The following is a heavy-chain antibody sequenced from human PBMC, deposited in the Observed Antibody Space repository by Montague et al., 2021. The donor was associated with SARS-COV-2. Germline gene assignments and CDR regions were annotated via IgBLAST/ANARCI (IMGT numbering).Heavy chain of an antibody. CDR1: GFTFSSYS. V-gene: IGHV3-48*04. Sequence: SLRLSCAASGFTFSSYSVNWVRQAPGKGPEWISYISSSTNIIYYADSVKGRFTISRDNARNSLYLQMNSLRVDDTAVYYCAKDLVLRAARPDALDVWGQGTVVTVSS. J-gene: IGHJ3*01. D-gene: IGHD6-6*01. CDR3: AKDLVLRAARPDALDV. CDR2: ISSSTNII.